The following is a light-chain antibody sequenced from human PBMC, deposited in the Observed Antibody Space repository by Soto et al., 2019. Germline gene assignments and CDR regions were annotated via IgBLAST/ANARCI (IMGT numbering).Light chain of an antibody. V-gene: IGLV2-14*01. CDR3: SSYTSSSFYV. Sequence: SVLPKAASVSVSPGQPITISCTGTSSDVGGYNYVSWYQQHPGKAPKLMIYDVSNRPSGVSNRFSGSKSGNTASLTISGLQAEDEADYYCSSYTSSSFYVFGTGTKVTVL. J-gene: IGLJ1*01. CDR1: SSDVGGYNY. CDR2: DVS.